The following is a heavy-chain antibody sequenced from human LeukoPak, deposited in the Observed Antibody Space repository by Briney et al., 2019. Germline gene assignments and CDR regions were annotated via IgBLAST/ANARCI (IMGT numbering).Heavy chain of an antibody. CDR1: GGSISSSSYY. CDR2: IYYSGST. CDR3: ATLSSRRDGYLGGFDY. J-gene: IGHJ4*02. Sequence: SETLSLTCTVSGGSISSSSYYWGWIRQPPGKGLEWIGSIYYSGSTYYNPSLKSRVTISVDTSKNQFSLKLSSVTAADTAVNYCATLSSRRDGYLGGFDYWGQGTLVTVSS. D-gene: IGHD5-24*01. V-gene: IGHV4-39*01.